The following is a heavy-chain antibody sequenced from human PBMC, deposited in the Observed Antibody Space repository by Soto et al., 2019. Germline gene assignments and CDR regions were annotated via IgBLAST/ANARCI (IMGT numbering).Heavy chain of an antibody. D-gene: IGHD6-19*01. CDR3: AKDLGRYSSGWYGSLYFDY. J-gene: IGHJ4*02. CDR1: GFTFSSYA. Sequence: GGSLRLSCAASGFTFSSYAMHWVRQAPGKGLEYVSAISSNGGSTYYANSVKGRFTISRDNSKNTLYLQMGSLRAEDTAVYYCAKDLGRYSSGWYGSLYFDYWGQGTLVTVSS. V-gene: IGHV3-64*01. CDR2: ISSNGGST.